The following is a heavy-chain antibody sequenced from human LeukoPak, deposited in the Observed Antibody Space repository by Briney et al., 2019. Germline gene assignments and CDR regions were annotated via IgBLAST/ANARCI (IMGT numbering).Heavy chain of an antibody. CDR1: GGSISSYY. V-gene: IGHV4-59*01. Sequence: SETLSLTCTVSGGSISSYYWSWIRQPPGKGLEWIGYIYYSGSTNDNPSLKSRVTISVDTSKNQLSLKLSSVTAADTAVYYCARQVYSSSSDFDYWGQGTLVTVSS. D-gene: IGHD6-13*01. CDR3: ARQVYSSSSDFDY. CDR2: IYYSGST. J-gene: IGHJ4*02.